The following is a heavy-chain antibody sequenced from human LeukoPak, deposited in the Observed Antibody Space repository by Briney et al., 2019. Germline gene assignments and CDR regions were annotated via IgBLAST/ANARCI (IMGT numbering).Heavy chain of an antibody. CDR3: AASPDYYDSSGYAYYFDY. Sequence: GASVKVSYKASRLTFTTSAVQWVRQAPGQRLEWIGWIVVGSGNTNYAQELQERVTITRDMSTSTAYMELSSLRSEDTAVYYCAASPDYYDSSGYAYYFDYWGQGTLVTVSS. D-gene: IGHD3-22*01. J-gene: IGHJ4*02. CDR1: RLTFTTSA. V-gene: IGHV1-58*01. CDR2: IVVGSGNT.